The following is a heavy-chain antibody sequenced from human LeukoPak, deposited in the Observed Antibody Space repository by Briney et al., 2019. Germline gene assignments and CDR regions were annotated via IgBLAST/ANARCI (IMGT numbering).Heavy chain of an antibody. CDR2: LYHSGST. Sequence: NSSETLSLTCTVSGASISSYWSWIRQPPGKGLEWIADLYHSGSTSSNPSLKSRVTMSVDSSKNQFSLKLTSVTAADTAVYFCARLSAAAGSPFDNWGQGTLVTVSS. V-gene: IGHV4-59*08. D-gene: IGHD6-13*01. CDR1: GASISSY. J-gene: IGHJ4*02. CDR3: ARLSAAAGSPFDN.